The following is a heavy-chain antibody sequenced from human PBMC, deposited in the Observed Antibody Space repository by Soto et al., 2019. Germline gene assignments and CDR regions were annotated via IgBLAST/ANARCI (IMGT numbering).Heavy chain of an antibody. J-gene: IGHJ4*02. D-gene: IGHD1-26*01. CDR1: GFTFSAYW. V-gene: IGHV3-74*01. CDR3: ARVGVGAYFFDS. Sequence: EVQLVESGGGLVQPGGSLRLSCEASGFTFSAYWMHWVRQAPGKGLVWVSRINPDGITTSYADSVEGRFTISRDNTKNTLYLQMHSLRAEATAVYFCARVGVGAYFFDSWGQGVLLTVSS. CDR2: INPDGITT.